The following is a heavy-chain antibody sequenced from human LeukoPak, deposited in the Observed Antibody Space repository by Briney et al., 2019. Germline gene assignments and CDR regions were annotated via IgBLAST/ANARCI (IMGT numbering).Heavy chain of an antibody. V-gene: IGHV3-23*01. Sequence: GGSLRLSCAASGFTFSSYAMSWVRQAPGKGLEWVSAISGSGGSTYYADSVKGRFTISRDNSKNTLYLLMNSLRAEDTAVYYCAKDVLVTLNLGYFQHWGQGTLVTVSS. CDR3: AKDVLVTLNLGYFQH. J-gene: IGHJ1*01. D-gene: IGHD4-23*01. CDR1: GFTFSSYA. CDR2: ISGSGGST.